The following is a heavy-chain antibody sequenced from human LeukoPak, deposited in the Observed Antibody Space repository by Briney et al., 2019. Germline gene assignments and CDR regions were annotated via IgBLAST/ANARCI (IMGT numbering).Heavy chain of an antibody. CDR2: LNPNSGGT. CDR1: GYTFTGYY. D-gene: IGHD3-10*01. Sequence: GASVKVSCKASGYTFTGYYMHWVRQAPGQGLEWMGWLNPNSGGTNYAQKFQGRVTMTRDTSISTAYMELSRLRSDDAAVYYCAREGLQVVRGVPDYWGQGTLVTASS. J-gene: IGHJ4*02. V-gene: IGHV1-2*02. CDR3: AREGLQVVRGVPDY.